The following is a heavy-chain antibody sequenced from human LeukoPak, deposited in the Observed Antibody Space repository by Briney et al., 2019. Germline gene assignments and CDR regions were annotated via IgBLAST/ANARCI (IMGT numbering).Heavy chain of an antibody. CDR2: IYYSGST. V-gene: IGHV4-39*02. CDR3: ARDLRTTLDAFDI. J-gene: IGHJ3*02. Sequence: PSETLSLTXTVSGGSISSSSYYWGWIRQPPGKGLEWIGSIYYSGSTYYNPSLKSRVTISVDTSKNQFSLKLSSVTAADTAVHYCARDLRTTLDAFDIWGQGTMVTVSS. CDR1: GGSISSSSYY. D-gene: IGHD1-1*01.